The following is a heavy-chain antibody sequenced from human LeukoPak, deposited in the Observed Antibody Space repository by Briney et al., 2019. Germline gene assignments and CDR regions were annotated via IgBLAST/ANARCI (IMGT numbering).Heavy chain of an antibody. J-gene: IGHJ4*02. CDR2: IYYSGST. CDR1: GGSISSYY. V-gene: IGHV4-59*08. Sequence: SETLSLTCTVSGGSISSYYWSWIRQPPGKGLEWIGYIYYSGSTNYNPSLKSRVTISVDTSKNQFSLKLSSVTAADTAVYYCARQVYYYDLPDYWGQGTLVTVSS. D-gene: IGHD3-22*01. CDR3: ARQVYYYDLPDY.